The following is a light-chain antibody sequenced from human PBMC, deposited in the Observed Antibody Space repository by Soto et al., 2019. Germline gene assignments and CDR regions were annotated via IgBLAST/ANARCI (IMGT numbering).Light chain of an antibody. Sequence: QSALTQPPSVSGAPGQRVTLSCTGNSSNLGAGYDVHWYQQLPGAAPKLVIFGNRNRPSGVPERFSGSKSGTSASLAITGLQAEDEAHYYCQAYDYSLTASVFGGGTQLTVL. CDR3: QAYDYSLTASV. CDR1: SSNLGAGYD. CDR2: GNR. V-gene: IGLV1-40*01. J-gene: IGLJ3*02.